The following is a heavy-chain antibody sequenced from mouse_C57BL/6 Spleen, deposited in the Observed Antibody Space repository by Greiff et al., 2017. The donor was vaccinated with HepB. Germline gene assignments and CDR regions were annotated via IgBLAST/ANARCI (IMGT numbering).Heavy chain of an antibody. CDR3: ARIYYEYDGDYYAMDY. V-gene: IGHV5-17*01. Sequence: EVKLVESGGGLVKPGGSLKLSCAASGFTFSDYGMHWVRQAPEKGLEWVAYISSGSSTIYYADTVKGRFTISRDNAKNTLFLQMTSLRSEDTAMYYCARIYYEYDGDYYAMDYWGQGTSVTVSS. CDR2: ISSGSSTI. CDR1: GFTFSDYG. J-gene: IGHJ4*01. D-gene: IGHD2-4*01.